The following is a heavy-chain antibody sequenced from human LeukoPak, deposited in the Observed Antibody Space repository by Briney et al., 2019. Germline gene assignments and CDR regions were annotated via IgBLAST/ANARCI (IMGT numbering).Heavy chain of an antibody. V-gene: IGHV4-38-2*02. CDR2: IYHSGST. D-gene: IGHD5-24*01. J-gene: IGHJ5*02. CDR1: GYSISSGYY. Sequence: SETLSLTCTVSGYSISSGYYWGWIRQPPGKGLEWIGSIYHSGSTYYNPSLKSRVTISVDTSKNQFSLKLSSVTAADTAVYYCARGVEMATNNWFDPWGQGTLVTVSS. CDR3: ARGVEMATNNWFDP.